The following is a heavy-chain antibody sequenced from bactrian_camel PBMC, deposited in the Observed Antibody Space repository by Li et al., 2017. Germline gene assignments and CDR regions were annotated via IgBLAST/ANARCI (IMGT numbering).Heavy chain of an antibody. D-gene: IGHD7*01. CDR2: VYNDGSNT. V-gene: IGHV3S7*01. CDR3: TKDSTDGGWASTY. J-gene: IGHJ4*01. CDR1: GFSFSSYG. Sequence: HVQLVESGGGLVQPGGSLRLSCAASGFSFSSYGMSWVRQAPGKGLEWVSGVYNDGSNTGYADSVKGRFTISRDNAKNTLYLHLNSLKTEDTAMYYCTKDSTDGGWASTYWGQGTQVTVS.